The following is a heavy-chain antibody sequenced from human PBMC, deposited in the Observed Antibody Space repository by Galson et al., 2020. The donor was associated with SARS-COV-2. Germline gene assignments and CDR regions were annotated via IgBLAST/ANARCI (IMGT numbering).Heavy chain of an antibody. J-gene: IGHJ4*02. CDR2: INPSGGST. V-gene: IGHV1-46*01. CDR1: GYTFTSYY. D-gene: IGHD3-9*01. Sequence: GASVKVSCKASGYTFTSYYMHWVRQAPGQGLEWMGIINPSGGSTSYAQKFQGRVTMTRDTSTSTVYMELSSLRSEDTAVYYCARARIHYDILTEAPGFAENWGQGTLVTVSS. CDR3: ARARIHYDILTEAPGFAEN.